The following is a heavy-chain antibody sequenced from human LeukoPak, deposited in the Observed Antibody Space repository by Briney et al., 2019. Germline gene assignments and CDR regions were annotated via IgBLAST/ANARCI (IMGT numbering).Heavy chain of an antibody. Sequence: SETLSLTCTVSGGSISSNNYYWGCIRQPPGKGLEWIGSIHHSGSTYYNPSLKSRVTISVDTSKHQFSLKLSSVTAADTAVYYCARHVKSIFPSYFDYWGQGTLVTVSS. CDR1: GGSISSNNYY. V-gene: IGHV4-39*01. CDR3: ARHVKSIFPSYFDY. D-gene: IGHD3-3*01. J-gene: IGHJ4*02. CDR2: IHHSGST.